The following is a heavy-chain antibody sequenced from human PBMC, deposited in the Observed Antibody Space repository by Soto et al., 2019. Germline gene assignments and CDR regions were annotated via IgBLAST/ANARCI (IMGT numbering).Heavy chain of an antibody. V-gene: IGHV4-39*01. D-gene: IGHD6-13*01. J-gene: IGHJ5*02. CDR3: ARFIAAAGYNWFDP. CDR1: GGSISSSSYY. Sequence: QLQLQESGPGLVKPSETLSLTCTVSGGSISSSSYYWGWIRQPPGQGLEWIGSIYYSGSTYYNPSRKSRVTISVDTSKNQFSLKLSSVTAADTAVYYCARFIAAAGYNWFDPWGQGTLVTVSS. CDR2: IYYSGST.